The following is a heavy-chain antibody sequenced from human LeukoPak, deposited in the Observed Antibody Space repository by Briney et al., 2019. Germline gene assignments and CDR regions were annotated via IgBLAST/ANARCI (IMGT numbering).Heavy chain of an antibody. CDR2: IYHSGST. V-gene: IGHV4-30-2*01. D-gene: IGHD5-18*01. Sequence: SETLSLTCAVSGGSISSGGYSWSWIRQPPGKGLEWIGYIYHSGSTYYNPSLKSRVTISVDTSKNQFSLKLSSVTAADTAVYYCAREVRKYSYAFDIWGQGTMVTVSS. CDR3: AREVRKYSYAFDI. J-gene: IGHJ3*02. CDR1: GGSISSGGYS.